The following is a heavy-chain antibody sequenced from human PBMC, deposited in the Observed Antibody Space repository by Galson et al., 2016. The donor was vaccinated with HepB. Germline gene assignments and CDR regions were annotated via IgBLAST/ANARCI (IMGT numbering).Heavy chain of an antibody. CDR1: GFTFTTYE. V-gene: IGHV3-48*03. CDR2: ISSYGSTI. J-gene: IGHJ4*02. CDR3: ARVRWLEPLDY. D-gene: IGHD6-19*01. Sequence: SLRLSCAASGFTFTTYEMTWVRQAPGKGLEWISYISSYGSTIYYADSVKGRFTITRDNAENSLYLQMNSLRAEDTAVYYCARVRWLEPLDYWDQGTLVTVSS.